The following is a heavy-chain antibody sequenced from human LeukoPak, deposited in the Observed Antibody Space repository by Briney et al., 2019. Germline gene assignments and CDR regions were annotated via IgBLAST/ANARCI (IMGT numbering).Heavy chain of an antibody. CDR3: AKDQITMIVVVIPDSFDY. CDR2: ISGSGGST. V-gene: IGHV3-23*01. CDR1: GFTFSSYA. D-gene: IGHD3-22*01. Sequence: GGSLRLSCAASGFTFSSYAMSWVRQAPGKGLEWVSAISGSGGSTYYADSVKGRFTISRDNSKNTLCLQMNSLRAEDTAVYYCAKDQITMIVVVIPDSFDYWGQGTLVTVSS. J-gene: IGHJ4*02.